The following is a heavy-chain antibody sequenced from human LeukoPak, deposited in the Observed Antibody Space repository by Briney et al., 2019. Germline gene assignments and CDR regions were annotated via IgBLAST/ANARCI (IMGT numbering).Heavy chain of an antibody. CDR3: ARDRRAPAATNFNWFDP. D-gene: IGHD2-2*01. CDR1: GGTFSNYA. V-gene: IGHV1-69*05. Sequence: ASVKVSCKASGGTFSNYAISWVRQAPGQGLEWMGGIIPIFGTANYAQKFQGRVTITTDESTSTAYMELSSLRSEDTAVYYCARDRRAPAATNFNWFDPWGQGTLVTVSS. J-gene: IGHJ5*02. CDR2: IIPIFGTA.